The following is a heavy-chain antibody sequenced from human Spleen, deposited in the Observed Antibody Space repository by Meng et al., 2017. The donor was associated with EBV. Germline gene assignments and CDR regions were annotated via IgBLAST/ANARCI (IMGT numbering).Heavy chain of an antibody. V-gene: IGHV4-61*01. Sequence: QVQLQESGPGLVKPSGTLSLTCTVSGASVSGGTFHWSWIRQPPGKELEWIGYIYDGGTTIYNPSLKSRVTIFLDTSRNQFSLGLRSVTTADTAVYYCAKSSSSTPGVVDSWGQGTPVTVSS. D-gene: IGHD6-6*01. CDR1: GASVSGGTFH. CDR2: IYDGGTT. CDR3: AKSSSSTPGVVDS. J-gene: IGHJ4*02.